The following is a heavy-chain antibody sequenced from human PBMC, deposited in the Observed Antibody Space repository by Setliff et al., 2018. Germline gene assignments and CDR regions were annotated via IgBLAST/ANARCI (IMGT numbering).Heavy chain of an antibody. CDR1: GGSISSYY. CDR2: FYSFGSI. V-gene: IGHV4-59*01. Sequence: PSETLSLTCTVSGGSISSYYWSWIRQPPGKGLEWIGSFYSFGSIYYSPSLKNRVTISGDTSSHQFSLNLNSVTPADTAVYYCARGSEFYYGSGTIASWGQGTLVTVSS. J-gene: IGHJ4*02. D-gene: IGHD3-10*01. CDR3: ARGSEFYYGSGTIAS.